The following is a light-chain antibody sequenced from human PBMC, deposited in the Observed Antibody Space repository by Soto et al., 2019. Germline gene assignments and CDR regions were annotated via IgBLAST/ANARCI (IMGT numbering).Light chain of an antibody. Sequence: EIVLTQSPGTLSLSPGERATLSCRASQSVSSSYLAWYQQKPGQAPRLLIYGASSRATGIPDRFSGSGSGTEFTLTISRLEPEDFAVYYCQQSFTFGQGTKVEIK. V-gene: IGKV3-20*01. J-gene: IGKJ1*01. CDR1: QSVSSSY. CDR2: GAS. CDR3: QQSFT.